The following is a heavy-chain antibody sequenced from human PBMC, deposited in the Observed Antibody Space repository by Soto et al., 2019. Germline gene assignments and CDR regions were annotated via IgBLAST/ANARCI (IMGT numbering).Heavy chain of an antibody. CDR1: GGSISSYF. Sequence: SETLSLTCTVSGGSISSYFYIWVRQPPGKGLEWIGSVYYTGTTNYNPSLKSRVTISVDTSKTQFSLNLRSVTAADTAVYYCARDLAAVPRAFDYWGRGTLVTVSS. CDR2: VYYTGTT. CDR3: ARDLAAVPRAFDY. D-gene: IGHD6-13*01. V-gene: IGHV4-59*01. J-gene: IGHJ4*02.